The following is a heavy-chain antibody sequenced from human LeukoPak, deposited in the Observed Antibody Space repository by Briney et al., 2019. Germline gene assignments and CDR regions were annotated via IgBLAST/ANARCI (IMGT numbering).Heavy chain of an antibody. V-gene: IGHV1-69*02. CDR2: IIPFLNIP. Sequence: SVKVSCKASGDTFSSYSITWVRQAPGQGLEWMGRIIPFLNIPNYAQKFQGRITITADRSTSTVFMELSSLRFEDTAVHYCARMDFWSDDDNPFDIWGQGTMVTVS. D-gene: IGHD3-3*01. CDR1: GDTFSSYS. CDR3: ARMDFWSDDDNPFDI. J-gene: IGHJ3*02.